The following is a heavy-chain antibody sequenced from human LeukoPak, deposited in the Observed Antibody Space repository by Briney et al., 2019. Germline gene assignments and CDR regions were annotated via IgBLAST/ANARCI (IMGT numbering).Heavy chain of an antibody. CDR2: ISGSGGST. V-gene: IGHV3-23*01. Sequence: GGSLRLSCAASGFTFSTYAMRWARLAPGGGLEWVSGISGSGGSTYYADSVKGRFTSSRDNSNNTLYVQMNSLRVEDTAVYYCAKSGGLSGSGRLAMDVWGQGTTVTVSS. D-gene: IGHD3-10*01. CDR1: GFTFSTYA. J-gene: IGHJ6*02. CDR3: AKSGGLSGSGRLAMDV.